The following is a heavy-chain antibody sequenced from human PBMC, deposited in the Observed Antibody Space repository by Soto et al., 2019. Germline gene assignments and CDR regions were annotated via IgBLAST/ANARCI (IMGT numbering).Heavy chain of an antibody. D-gene: IGHD5-18*01. CDR1: GGSISSGGYY. V-gene: IGHV4-61*08. J-gene: IGHJ5*02. CDR2: IFYSGST. Sequence: PSETLSLTCTVSGGSISSGGYYWSWIRQHPGKGLEWIGHIFYSGSTNYNPALKSRVTISVDTSKSQFSLKLSSVTAADTAVYYCAKDSGYNYGYFRWFDPWGQGTQVTVSS. CDR3: AKDSGYNYGYFRWFDP.